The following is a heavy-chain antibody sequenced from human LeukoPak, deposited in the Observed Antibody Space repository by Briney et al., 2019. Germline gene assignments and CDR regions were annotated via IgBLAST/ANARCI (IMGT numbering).Heavy chain of an antibody. D-gene: IGHD2-8*02. CDR3: AREPYPPPWYYFDY. V-gene: IGHV1-2*02. Sequence: ASVKVSCKASGYTFTGHYMHWVRQAPGQGLEWMGWINPNSGGTSYAQNFRGRVTMTRDTSINTAYMEVSRLRSDDTAVYYCAREPYPPPWYYFDYWGQGTLVTVSS. CDR2: INPNSGGT. J-gene: IGHJ4*02. CDR1: GYTFTGHY.